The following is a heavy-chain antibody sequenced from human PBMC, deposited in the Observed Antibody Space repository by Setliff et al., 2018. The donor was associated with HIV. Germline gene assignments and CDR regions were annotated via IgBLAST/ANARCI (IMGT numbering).Heavy chain of an antibody. Sequence: GGSLRFSCAASGFTVSDTHMTWVRQAPGKGLEWVSFIYSDGRTYYAESVKGRFTISRDDSKNTLYLQMHSLRVEDTAAYYCAKGVKWLDPWGQGIQVTVSS. CDR1: GFTVSDTH. J-gene: IGHJ5*02. V-gene: IGHV3-53*01. CDR2: IYSDGRT. CDR3: AKGVKWLDP. D-gene: IGHD3-16*01.